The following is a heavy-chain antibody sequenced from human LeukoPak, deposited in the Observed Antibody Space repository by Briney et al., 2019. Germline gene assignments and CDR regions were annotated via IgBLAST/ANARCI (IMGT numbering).Heavy chain of an antibody. CDR3: ARDHRYAFDN. Sequence: GGSLRLSCAASGFAFSDYSMNWVRQAPGKGLEWISYVGIDSGNTKYADSVKGRFTISGDSAKNSVFLQMDSLRVEDTAVYYCARDHRYAFDNWGQGTLVTVSS. D-gene: IGHD5-12*01. V-gene: IGHV3-48*04. CDR1: GFAFSDYS. CDR2: VGIDSGNT. J-gene: IGHJ4*02.